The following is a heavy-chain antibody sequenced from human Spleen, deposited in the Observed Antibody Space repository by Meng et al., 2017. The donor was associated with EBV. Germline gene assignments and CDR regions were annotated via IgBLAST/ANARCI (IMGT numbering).Heavy chain of an antibody. Sequence: PLRAWRPDLGNPSGTLSLTFLFSGGSLNFSHWWSWVRQPPGKGLEWIGEVYYSGSTNYNPSLKSRVDMFLDKSKNQFSLQLDSVTAADTALYFCARGDVVVFPAALGKFDLWGRGTLVTVSS. CDR3: ARGDVVVFPAALGKFDL. CDR1: GGSLNFSHW. CDR2: VYYSGST. V-gene: IGHV4-4*02. D-gene: IGHD2-2*01. J-gene: IGHJ2*01.